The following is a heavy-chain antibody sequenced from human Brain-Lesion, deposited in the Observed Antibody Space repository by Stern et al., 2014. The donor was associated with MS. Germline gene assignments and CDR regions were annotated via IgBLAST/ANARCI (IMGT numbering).Heavy chain of an antibody. CDR1: GFTFDDYA. Sequence: EVQLVQSGGDLVQPGRSLRLSCAAFGFTFDDYAMPWVRQAPGKGLEWVAGSSWNSGTIGYAGSVKGRFTTSRDNAYSSLYLQMNSLRPEDTALYYCARDITGSSAYFAYWGQGTLVTVSS. CDR3: ARDITGSSAYFAY. J-gene: IGHJ4*02. V-gene: IGHV3-9*01. CDR2: SSWNSGTI. D-gene: IGHD1-14*01.